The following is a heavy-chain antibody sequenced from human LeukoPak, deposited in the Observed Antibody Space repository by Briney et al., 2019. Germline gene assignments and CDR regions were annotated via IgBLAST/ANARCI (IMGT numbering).Heavy chain of an antibody. D-gene: IGHD6-13*01. CDR2: ISAKMGHT. Sequence: ASVTVSRKASGYTFTDIGISWLRQAPGQGLEWMGWISAKMGHTKYAQTGQDRVTMTTDTSTSTAYMELRSLRSDDTAVYYCAKDIAAAADDWYFDLWGRGTLVTVSS. CDR3: AKDIAAAADDWYFDL. CDR1: GYTFTDIG. J-gene: IGHJ2*01. V-gene: IGHV1-18*01.